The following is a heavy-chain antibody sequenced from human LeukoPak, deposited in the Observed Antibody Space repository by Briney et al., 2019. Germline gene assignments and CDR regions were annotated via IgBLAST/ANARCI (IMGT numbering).Heavy chain of an antibody. CDR1: EFSFSGYT. D-gene: IGHD6-13*01. CDR3: ARDGYSRSRYAFDL. CDR2: ISNIANHL. V-gene: IGHV3-21*06. J-gene: IGHJ3*01. Sequence: GGSLRLSCVGSEFSFSGYTMNWVRQAPGKGLEWVSSISNIANHLYYADSVKGRFTISRDNAKNSLFLQMNGLRAEDTAVYYCARDGYSRSRYAFDLWGQGTMVTVSS.